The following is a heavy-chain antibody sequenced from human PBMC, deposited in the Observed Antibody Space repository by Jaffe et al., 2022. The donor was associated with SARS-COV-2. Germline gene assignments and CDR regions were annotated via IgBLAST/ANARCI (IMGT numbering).Heavy chain of an antibody. J-gene: IGHJ6*02. Sequence: QVQVQQWGAGLLKPSETLSLTCAVYGGSFSNYYWNWIRQSPGKGLEWIGEINHSGSTNYKTSLRSRATISVDTSKSQFSLKLTSVTAADTAVYYCARFHYYYGIDVWGQGTTVTVAS. CDR1: GGSFSNYY. CDR2: INHSGST. CDR3: ARFHYYYGIDV. V-gene: IGHV4-34*01.